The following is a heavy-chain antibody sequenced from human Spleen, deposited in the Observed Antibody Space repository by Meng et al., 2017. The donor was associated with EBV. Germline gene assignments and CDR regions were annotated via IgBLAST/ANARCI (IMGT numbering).Heavy chain of an antibody. Sequence: QLQLQESGPGLVKPSETPSLTCTVSGGSISSTRYHWGRLRLPPGKGPEWISSVYCSGSTYDNPSLKSRVTISVDTSKNQFSLKLSSVTAADTAVYYCVRDKVAVVRGVEYSWFDPWGQGTMVTVSS. CDR1: GGSISSTRYH. D-gene: IGHD3-10*01. V-gene: IGHV4-39*07. CDR2: VYCSGST. CDR3: VRDKVAVVRGVEYSWFDP. J-gene: IGHJ5*02.